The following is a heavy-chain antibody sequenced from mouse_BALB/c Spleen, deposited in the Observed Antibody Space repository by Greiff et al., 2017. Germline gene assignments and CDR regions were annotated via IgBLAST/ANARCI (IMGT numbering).Heavy chain of an antibody. CDR1: GFTFSSFG. V-gene: IGHV5-17*02. CDR2: ISSGSSTI. Sequence: EVTLVESGGGLVQPGGSRKLSCAASGFTFSSFGMHWVRQAPEKGLEWVAYISSGSSTIYYADTVKGRFTISRDNPKNTLFLQMTSLRSEDTAMYYCARGYYGSSYAMDYWGQGTSVTVSS. J-gene: IGHJ4*01. D-gene: IGHD1-1*01. CDR3: ARGYYGSSYAMDY.